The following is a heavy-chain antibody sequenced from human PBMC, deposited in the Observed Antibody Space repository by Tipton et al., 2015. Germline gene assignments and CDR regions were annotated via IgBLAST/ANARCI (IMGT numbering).Heavy chain of an antibody. J-gene: IGHJ4*02. CDR2: ISKSGGTI. Sequence: GSLRLSCAASGFTVSSYYMSWIRQAPGKGLEWVSYISKSGGTIYYADSVKGRFTISRDNAKNSLYLQVNSLRDEDTAVYYCARGRAGFYFDYWGQGTLVTVSS. CDR3: ARGRAGFYFDY. V-gene: IGHV3-11*04. CDR1: GFTVSSYY.